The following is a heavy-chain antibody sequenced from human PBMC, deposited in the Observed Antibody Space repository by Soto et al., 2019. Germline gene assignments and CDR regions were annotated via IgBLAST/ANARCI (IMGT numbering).Heavy chain of an antibody. V-gene: IGHV3-23*01. CDR2: ISGSGGST. Sequence: EVQLLESGGGLVQPGGSLRLSCAASGFTFSSYAMSWVRQAPGKGLEWVSAISGSGGSTYYADSVKGRFTISSDNSKNTLYLQMNSLRAEDTAVYYCAKVGWGYENWNYGYYFDYWGQGTLVTVSS. D-gene: IGHD1-7*01. CDR1: GFTFSSYA. CDR3: AKVGWGYENWNYGYYFDY. J-gene: IGHJ4*02.